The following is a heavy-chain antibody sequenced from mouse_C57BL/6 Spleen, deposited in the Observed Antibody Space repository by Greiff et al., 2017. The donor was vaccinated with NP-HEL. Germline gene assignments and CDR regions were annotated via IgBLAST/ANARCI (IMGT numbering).Heavy chain of an antibody. V-gene: IGHV1-59*01. D-gene: IGHD2-4*01. CDR1: GYTFTSYW. CDR2: IDPSDSYT. J-gene: IGHJ2*01. CDR3: ARRDYDGY. Sequence: QVQLQQPGAELVRPGTSVKLSCKASGYTFTSYWMHWVKQRPGQGLEWIGVIDPSDSYTNYNQKFKGKATLTVDTSSSTAYMQLSSLTSEDSAVYYCARRDYDGYWGQGTTLTVSS.